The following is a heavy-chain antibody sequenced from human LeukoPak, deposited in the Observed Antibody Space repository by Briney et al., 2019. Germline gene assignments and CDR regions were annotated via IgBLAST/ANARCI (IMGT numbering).Heavy chain of an antibody. CDR3: ARGPSYYYDSSGYPYYYYYGMDV. D-gene: IGHD3-22*01. Sequence: SETLSLTCIVSGGSIGSSSYYWGWIRQPPGKGLEWIGSIYYSGSTYYNPSLKSRVTISVDTSKNQFSLKLSSVTAADTAVYYCARGPSYYYDSSGYPYYYYYGMDVWGQGTTVTVSS. CDR2: IYYSGST. CDR1: GGSIGSSSYY. J-gene: IGHJ6*02. V-gene: IGHV4-39*07.